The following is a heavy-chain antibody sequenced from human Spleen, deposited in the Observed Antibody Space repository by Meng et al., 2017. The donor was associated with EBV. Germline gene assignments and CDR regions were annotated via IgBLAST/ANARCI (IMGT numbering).Heavy chain of an antibody. V-gene: IGHV4-4*02. CDR3: ARDWRYYYDSSGYSWFDP. CDR1: GGSISSSNW. CDR2: IYHSGST. Sequence: VPLQEPGPGLVKPSGTLSLPCACSGGSISSSNWWSWVRQPPGKGLEWIGEIYHSGSTNYNPSLKSRVTISVDKSKNQFSLKLSSVTAADTAVYYCARDWRYYYDSSGYSWFDPWGQGTLVTVSS. J-gene: IGHJ5*02. D-gene: IGHD3-22*01.